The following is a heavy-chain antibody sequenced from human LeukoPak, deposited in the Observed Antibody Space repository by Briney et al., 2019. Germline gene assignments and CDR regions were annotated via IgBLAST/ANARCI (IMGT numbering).Heavy chain of an antibody. CDR1: GFSLSTSGVG. CDR3: ARILAYSYGLWYYYYMDV. Sequence: SGPTLVKPTQTLTLTCTFSGFSLSTSGVGVGWIRQPPGKALEWLALIYWNDDKRYSPSLKSRLTISKDTSKSQVVLTMTNMDPVDTATYYCARILAYSYGLWYYYYMDVWGKGTTVTISS. D-gene: IGHD5-18*01. J-gene: IGHJ6*03. V-gene: IGHV2-5*01. CDR2: IYWNDDK.